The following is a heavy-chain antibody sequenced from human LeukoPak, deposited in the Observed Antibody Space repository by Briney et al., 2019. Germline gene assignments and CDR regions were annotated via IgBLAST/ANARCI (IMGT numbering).Heavy chain of an antibody. V-gene: IGHV4-59*01. CDR2: IFDNGST. Sequence: PSETLPLTCTVSGGSISSYYWTWIRQPPGEGLEWIGYIFDNGSTNYNPSLKSRVTISVDTSKNQFSLQLRSVTAADTAVYFCTRDPSALSGYFDSWGQGTLVIVSS. CDR1: GGSISSYY. J-gene: IGHJ4*02. CDR3: TRDPSALSGYFDS.